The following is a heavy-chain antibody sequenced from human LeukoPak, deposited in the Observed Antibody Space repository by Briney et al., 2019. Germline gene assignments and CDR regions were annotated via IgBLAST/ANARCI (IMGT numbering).Heavy chain of an antibody. CDR3: ARLSVEMATGYYFDH. Sequence: SETLSLTCTVSGGSISSSSYYWGWIRQPPEKGLEWIGSIYYSGSTYYNPSLKSRVTISVDTSKNQFSLKLSSVTAADTAVYYCARLSVEMATGYYFDHWGQGTLVTVSS. CDR1: GGSISSSSYY. V-gene: IGHV4-39*01. D-gene: IGHD5-24*01. J-gene: IGHJ4*02. CDR2: IYYSGST.